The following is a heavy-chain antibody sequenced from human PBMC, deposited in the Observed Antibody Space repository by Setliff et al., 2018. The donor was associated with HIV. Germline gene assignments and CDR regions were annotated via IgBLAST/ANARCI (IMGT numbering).Heavy chain of an antibody. CDR1: GGSISSSSYY. D-gene: IGHD3-9*01. J-gene: IGHJ4*02. CDR3: AGTYGLSYHTLTGYHLETGPSDY. CDR2: ISYSGST. Sequence: KTSETLSLTCTVSGGSISSSSYYWGWIRQPPGKGLEWIGSISYSGSTSYNPSLNSRVTISADTSKNQFSLKLSSVIAADTAVYYCAGTYGLSYHTLTGYHLETGPSDYWGQGTLVTVSS. V-gene: IGHV4-39*01.